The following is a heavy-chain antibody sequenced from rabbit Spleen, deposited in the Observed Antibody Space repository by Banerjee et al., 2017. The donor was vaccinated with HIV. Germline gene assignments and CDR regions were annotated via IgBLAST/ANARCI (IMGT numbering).Heavy chain of an antibody. CDR3: SRDLIAVIGWNFSL. Sequence: QSLEESGGDLVQPGGSLKLSCKASGFSFSSNWICWVRQAPGKGLEWIACIDTSDGDTDYANWPKGRFTISKASSTTVTLQMTSLTAADTATYFCSRDLIAVIGWNFSLWGQGTLVTVS. V-gene: IGHV1S40*01. CDR1: GFSFSSNW. D-gene: IGHD1-1*01. CDR2: IDTSDGDT. J-gene: IGHJ4*01.